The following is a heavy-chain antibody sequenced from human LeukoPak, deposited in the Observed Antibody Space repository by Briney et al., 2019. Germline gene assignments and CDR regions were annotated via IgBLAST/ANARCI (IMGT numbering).Heavy chain of an antibody. CDR2: INNDGTRT. J-gene: IGHJ4*02. CDR1: GFTFSNYW. CDR3: ARVQLFLVDY. Sequence: GSLRLSCAASGFTFSNYWMHWVRQVPGKGLVWVSRINNDGTRTTYADAVKGQFTISRDNAKNTVYLQMNSLRVEDTAVYYCARVQLFLVDYWGQGTLVTVPS. V-gene: IGHV3-74*03. D-gene: IGHD3-10*01.